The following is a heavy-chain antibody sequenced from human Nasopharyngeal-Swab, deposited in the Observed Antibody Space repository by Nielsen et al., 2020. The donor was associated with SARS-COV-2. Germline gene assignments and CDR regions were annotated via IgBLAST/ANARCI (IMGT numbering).Heavy chain of an antibody. CDR2: ISSDSSNL. CDR3: ARDFDKTGD. V-gene: IGHV3-48*03. D-gene: IGHD7-27*01. CDR1: GFSFNSYE. Sequence: GESLKISCAASGFSFNSYEMNWVRQAPGKGLEWVAYISSDSSNLYYADSVKGRFTISRDNAKNSLYLQMSSLGGEDTAVYYCARDFDKTGDWGQGTLVTVSS. J-gene: IGHJ4*02.